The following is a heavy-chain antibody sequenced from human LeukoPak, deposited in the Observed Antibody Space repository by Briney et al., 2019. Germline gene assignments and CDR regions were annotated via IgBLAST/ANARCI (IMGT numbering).Heavy chain of an antibody. J-gene: IGHJ5*02. CDR2: INPSGGSA. CDR1: GYTFTSYY. D-gene: IGHD3-10*01. CDR3: ARGLGSGSYYGS. V-gene: IGHV1-46*01. Sequence: ASVKVSCKASGYTFTSYYMHWVRQAPGQGLEWMGIINPSGGSATYAQKFQGRVTMTRDTSTSTVYMELSSLRSEDTPVYYCARGLGSGSYYGSWGQGTLVTVSS.